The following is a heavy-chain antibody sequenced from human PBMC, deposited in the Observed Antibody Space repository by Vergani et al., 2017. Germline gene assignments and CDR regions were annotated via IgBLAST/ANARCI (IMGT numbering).Heavy chain of an antibody. CDR2: IYYSGST. CDR1: GGSISSGGYY. D-gene: IGHD6-13*01. CDR3: ARDSAAAGTPVDY. J-gene: IGHJ4*02. Sequence: QVQLQESGPGLVKPSGTLSLTCAVSGGSISSGGYYWSWIRQPPGKGLEWLGYIYYSGSTYYNPSLQSRVTISVDTAKNQFSLKLSSVTAADTAVYYCARDSAAAGTPVDYWGQGTLVTGSS. V-gene: IGHV4-31*11.